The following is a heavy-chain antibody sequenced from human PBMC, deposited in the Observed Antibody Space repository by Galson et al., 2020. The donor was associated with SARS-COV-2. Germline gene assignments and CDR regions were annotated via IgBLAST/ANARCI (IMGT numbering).Heavy chain of an antibody. D-gene: IGHD3-22*01. J-gene: IGHJ2*01. CDR3: ARQGVNMIVLVTVPGWYFDL. CDR2: IYPNGRT. CDR1: GYSVSTTNY. V-gene: IGHV4-38-2*01. Sequence: SETLSLTCAVSGYSVSTTNYWGWVRLAPGKGLEWIGSIYPNGRTYYNPSLKSRVTISVDTSKNQFSLRLDSVTAADTALYYCARQGVNMIVLVTVPGWYFDLWGRGTLVTVSS.